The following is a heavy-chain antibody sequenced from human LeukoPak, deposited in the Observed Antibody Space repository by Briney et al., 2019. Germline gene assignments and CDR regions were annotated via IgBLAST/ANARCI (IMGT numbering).Heavy chain of an antibody. CDR3: ASSVPGPNWFDP. Sequence: GGSLRLSCAASGFTFSNYWMHWVRQAPGKGLVWVSRINSDGSSTSYADSVKGRFTISRDNAKNTLYLQMNSLRAEDTAVYYCASSVPGPNWFDPWGQGTLVSVSS. CDR2: INSDGSST. V-gene: IGHV3-74*01. J-gene: IGHJ5*02. D-gene: IGHD5/OR15-5a*01. CDR1: GFTFSNYW.